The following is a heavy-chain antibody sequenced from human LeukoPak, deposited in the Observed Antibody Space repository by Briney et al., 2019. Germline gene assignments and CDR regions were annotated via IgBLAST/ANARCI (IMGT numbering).Heavy chain of an antibody. D-gene: IGHD3-3*01. CDR1: GGSISSSSYY. CDR2: IYYSGST. J-gene: IGHJ4*02. CDR3: ARQGARFLEWLLPYYFDY. Sequence: SETLSLTCTVSGGSISSSSYYWGWIRQPPGKGLEWIGSIYYSGSTYYNTSLKSRVTISVDTSKNQFSLKLSSVTAADTAVYYCARQGARFLEWLLPYYFDYWGQGTLVTVSS. V-gene: IGHV4-39*01.